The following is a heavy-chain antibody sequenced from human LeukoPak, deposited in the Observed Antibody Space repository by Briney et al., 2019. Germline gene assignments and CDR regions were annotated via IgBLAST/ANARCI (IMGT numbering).Heavy chain of an antibody. D-gene: IGHD6-13*01. Sequence: GGSLRLSCAASGFTFSSYEMNWVRQAPGKGLEWVSSISSSSSYIYYADSVKGRFTISRDNAKNSLYLQMNSLRAEDTAVYYCARRRYSSSWSFDYWGQGTLVTVSS. CDR3: ARRRYSSSWSFDY. CDR2: ISSSSSYI. J-gene: IGHJ4*02. CDR1: GFTFSSYE. V-gene: IGHV3-21*01.